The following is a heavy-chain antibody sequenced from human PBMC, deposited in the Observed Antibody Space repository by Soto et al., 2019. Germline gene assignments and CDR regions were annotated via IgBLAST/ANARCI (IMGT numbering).Heavy chain of an antibody. V-gene: IGHV1-69*13. CDR2: IIPIFGTA. CDR1: GGTFSSYA. Sequence: GASVKVSCKASGGTFSSYAISWVRQAPGQGLEWMGGIIPIFGTANYAQKFQGRVTITADESTSTAYMELSSLRSEDTAVYYCARGLRGFGVVIEFDIWGQGTMVTVSS. CDR3: ARGLRGFGVVIEFDI. J-gene: IGHJ3*02. D-gene: IGHD3-3*01.